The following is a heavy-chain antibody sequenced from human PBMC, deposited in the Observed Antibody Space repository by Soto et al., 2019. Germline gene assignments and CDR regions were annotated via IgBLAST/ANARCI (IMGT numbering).Heavy chain of an antibody. V-gene: IGHV3-23*01. CDR1: GFTFSTYP. Sequence: GGSLRLSCAASGFTFSTYPMSWVRQAPGKGLEWVSGISGSGISTYYTDSVKGRFTISRDNSKNTVFLQMNSLRDEDTAVYYCVKTQVITAAYYYYDMDVWGQGTTVTVSS. D-gene: IGHD4-4*01. CDR3: VKTQVITAAYYYYDMDV. J-gene: IGHJ6*02. CDR2: ISGSGIST.